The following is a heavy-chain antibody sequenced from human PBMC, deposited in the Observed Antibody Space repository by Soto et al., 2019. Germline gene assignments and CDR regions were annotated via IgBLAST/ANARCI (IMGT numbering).Heavy chain of an antibody. CDR3: ARVPKIEYSSLYPREWFDP. Sequence: PSETLSLTCAVSGGSISSSNWWSWVRQPPGKGLEWIGEIYHSGSTNYNPSLNSRVTISVDKSKNQFSLKLSSVTAADTAVYYCARVPKIEYSSLYPREWFDPCGQGTLVTVSS. CDR2: IYHSGST. V-gene: IGHV4-4*02. D-gene: IGHD6-6*01. J-gene: IGHJ5*02. CDR1: GGSISSSNW.